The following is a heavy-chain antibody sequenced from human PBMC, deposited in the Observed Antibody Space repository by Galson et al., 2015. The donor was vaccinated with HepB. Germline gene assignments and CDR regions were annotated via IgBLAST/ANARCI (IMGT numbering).Heavy chain of an antibody. J-gene: IGHJ6*02. V-gene: IGHV3-33*01. CDR2: IWYDGSNK. CDR1: GFAFSSYG. CDR3: ARDIMGSRWVFRGENLYYYGMDV. Sequence: SLRLSCAASGFAFSSYGMHWVRQAPGKGLEWVAVIWYDGSNKYYADSVKGRFTISRDNSKNTLYLQMNSLRAEDTAVYYCARDIMGSRWVFRGENLYYYGMDVWGQGTTVTVSS. D-gene: IGHD3-3*01.